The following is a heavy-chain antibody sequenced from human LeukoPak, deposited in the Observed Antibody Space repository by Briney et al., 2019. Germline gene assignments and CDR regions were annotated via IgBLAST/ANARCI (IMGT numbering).Heavy chain of an antibody. CDR3: AREPPGY. Sequence: SETLSLTCTVYGGSVTSGNYYWNWIRQPAGKGLEWIGRIYTNGGASYNPSLKSRVTISIDASKNLFSLKLSSVTAADTAVYYCAREPPGYWGQGILVTVSS. CDR1: GGSVTSGNYY. CDR2: IYTNGGA. J-gene: IGHJ4*02. V-gene: IGHV4-61*02.